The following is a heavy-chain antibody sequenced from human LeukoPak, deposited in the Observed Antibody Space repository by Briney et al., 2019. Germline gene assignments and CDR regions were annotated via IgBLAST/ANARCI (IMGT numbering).Heavy chain of an antibody. CDR1: GFSLNTYG. D-gene: IGHD3-22*01. J-gene: IGHJ3*02. V-gene: IGHV1-18*01. CDR3: ARDRAHYYYDSSGDDAFDI. CDR2: LSASKGST. Sequence: ASVKVSCKASGFSLNTYGLSSVRPAPGQGLEWMGWLSASKGSTKYAQKFQGSVTMTTETSTSTIYMELTSLRSDDTGVYYCARDRAHYYYDSSGDDAFDIWGQGTMVTVSS.